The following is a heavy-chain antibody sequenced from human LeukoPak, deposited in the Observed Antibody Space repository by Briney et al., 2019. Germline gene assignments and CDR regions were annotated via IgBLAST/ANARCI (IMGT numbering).Heavy chain of an antibody. Sequence: GGSLRLSCAASGFTFSRYWMSWVRQAPGKGPEWVANINQDGSEKYYVDSVRGRFTISRDNARTSLYLQMNSLRAEDTAVYYCATHCSSVSCSLATFDIWGQGTMVTVSS. V-gene: IGHV3-7*01. J-gene: IGHJ3*02. CDR1: GFTFSRYW. CDR2: INQDGSEK. D-gene: IGHD2-2*01. CDR3: ATHCSSVSCSLATFDI.